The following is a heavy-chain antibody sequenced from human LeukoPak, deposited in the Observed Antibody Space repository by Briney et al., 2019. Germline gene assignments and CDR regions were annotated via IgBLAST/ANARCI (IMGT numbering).Heavy chain of an antibody. Sequence: GGSLRLSCAASGFTFSDYYMSWIRQAPGKGLEWVSYISSSGSSIYYADSVKGRFTISRDNAKNSLYLQMNSLRAEDTAVYYCARARYCSGGSCYGGYYHYGMDVWGQGTTVTVSS. CDR2: ISSSGSSI. D-gene: IGHD2-15*01. CDR1: GFTFSDYY. J-gene: IGHJ6*02. CDR3: ARARYCSGGSCYGGYYHYGMDV. V-gene: IGHV3-11*04.